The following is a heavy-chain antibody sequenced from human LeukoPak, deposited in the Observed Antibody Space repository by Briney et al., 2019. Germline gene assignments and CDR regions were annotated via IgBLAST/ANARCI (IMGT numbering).Heavy chain of an antibody. CDR2: ISAYNGNT. V-gene: IGHV1-18*01. J-gene: IGHJ3*02. CDR1: GGTFSSYA. CDR3: ARWTGAYCGGDCYLGGAFDI. D-gene: IGHD2-21*02. Sequence: GASVKVSCKASGGTFSSYAISWVRLAPGQGLEWMGWISAYNGNTNYAQKLQGRVTMTTDTSTSTAYMELRSLRSDDTAVYYCARWTGAYCGGDCYLGGAFDIWGQGTMVTVSS.